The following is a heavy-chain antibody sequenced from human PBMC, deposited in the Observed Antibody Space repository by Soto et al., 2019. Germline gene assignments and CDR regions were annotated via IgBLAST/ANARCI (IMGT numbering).Heavy chain of an antibody. D-gene: IGHD2-2*01. J-gene: IGHJ5*02. CDR1: GYTFTTFW. CDR2: IDPSDSRT. CDR3: ARLFCSTNTCDSWFDP. V-gene: IGHV5-10-1*01. Sequence: PGESLKISCTGFGYTFTTFWISWVRQMPGKGLEWMGRIDPSDSRTNYSPSFQGHVTLSVDKSISTAYLQWGSLKASDAAMYYCARLFCSTNTCDSWFDPWGQGTLVTVSS.